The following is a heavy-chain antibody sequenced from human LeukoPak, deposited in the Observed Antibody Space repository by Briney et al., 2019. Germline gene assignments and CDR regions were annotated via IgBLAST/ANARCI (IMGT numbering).Heavy chain of an antibody. CDR3: ARVPSPRPNYYGMDV. V-gene: IGHV1-18*01. CDR2: ISAYNGNT. Sequence: ASVTVSCKASGYTFTSYGISWVRQAPGQGLEWMGWISAYNGNTNYAQKLQGRVTMTTDTSTSTAYMELRSLRSDDTAVYYCARVPSPRPNYYGMDVWGQGTTVTVSS. CDR1: GYTFTSYG. J-gene: IGHJ6*02.